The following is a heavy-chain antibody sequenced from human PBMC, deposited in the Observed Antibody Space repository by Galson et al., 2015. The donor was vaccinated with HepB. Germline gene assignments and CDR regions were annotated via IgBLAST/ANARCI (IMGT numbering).Heavy chain of an antibody. D-gene: IGHD1-26*01. CDR3: ARDRPSGSYYYFDY. CDR2: INAGNGNT. V-gene: IGHV1-3*01. CDR1: GYTFTSYA. J-gene: IGHJ4*02. Sequence: SVKVSCKASGYTFTSYAMHWVRQAPGQRLEWMGWINAGNGNTKYSQKFQGRVTITRDTSESTVYMELSSLTSEDTAMYYCARDRPSGSYYYFDYWCQGTLVTVSS.